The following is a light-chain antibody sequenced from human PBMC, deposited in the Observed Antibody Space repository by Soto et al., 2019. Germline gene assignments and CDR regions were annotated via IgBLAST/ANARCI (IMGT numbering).Light chain of an antibody. CDR3: QQYNYWPIP. CDR1: QSVADN. CDR2: GAS. V-gene: IGKV3-15*01. Sequence: EVVLTQSPATLSLSPVEIVTLXGRTGQSVADNLAWFQQKPGQGPRLLIYGASTRATGIPARFSGSGSETDFTLTVSSLRSEDSAVYYCQQYNYWPIPFGQGTRLEI. J-gene: IGKJ5*01.